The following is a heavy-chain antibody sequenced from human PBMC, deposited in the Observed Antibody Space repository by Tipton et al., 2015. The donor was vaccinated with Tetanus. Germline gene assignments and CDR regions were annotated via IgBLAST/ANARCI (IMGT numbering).Heavy chain of an antibody. V-gene: IGHV1-2*02. CDR3: TRDRAPAPYSNPDY. CDR1: GYTFTGYY. J-gene: IGHJ4*02. CDR2: INPNSGGT. D-gene: IGHD6-13*01. Sequence: QLVQSGPEVKKPGASVKVSCKASGYTFTGYYMHWVRQAPGQGLEWMGWINPNSGGTNYAQKFQGRVTMTRDTSISTAYMELSRLRSDDTAVYYCTRDRAPAPYSNPDYWGQGTLVTVSS.